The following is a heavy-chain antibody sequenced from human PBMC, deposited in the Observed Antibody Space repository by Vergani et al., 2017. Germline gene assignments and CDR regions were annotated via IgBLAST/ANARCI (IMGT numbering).Heavy chain of an antibody. V-gene: IGHV5-10-1*01. CDR2: IDPSDAYT. CDR1: GYSFTSYW. Sequence: EVQLVQSGAEVKKPGESLRISCKGSGYSFTSYWISWVRQMPGQGLEWMGGIDPSDAYTNYSPSFQGHVTIAADKSISTAYLQWSSLKASDTAMYFCARQVAVAGKWWGPYYYYGMDVWGQGTTVTVSS. CDR3: ARQVAVAGKWWGPYYYYGMDV. J-gene: IGHJ6*02. D-gene: IGHD6-19*01.